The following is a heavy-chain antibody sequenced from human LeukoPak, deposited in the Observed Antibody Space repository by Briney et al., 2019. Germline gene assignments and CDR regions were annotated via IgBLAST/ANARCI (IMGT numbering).Heavy chain of an antibody. CDR2: INPNSGDT. D-gene: IGHD6-19*01. CDR1: GYTFTGYY. Sequence: GASVKVSCKASGYTFTGYYMHWVRQAPGQGLEWMGRINPNSGDTNYAQKFQGRVTMTRDTSISTAYMELSRLRSDDTAVYYCARDPSSGSGDYWGQGTLVTVSS. V-gene: IGHV1-2*06. J-gene: IGHJ4*02. CDR3: ARDPSSGSGDY.